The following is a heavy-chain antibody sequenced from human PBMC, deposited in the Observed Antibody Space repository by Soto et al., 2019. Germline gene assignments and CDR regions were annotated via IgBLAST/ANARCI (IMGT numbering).Heavy chain of an antibody. Sequence: ASVKVSCKASGYTFTSYGISWVRQAPGQGLEWMGWISAYNGNTNYAQKLQGRVTMTTDTSTSTAYMELRSLRSDDTAVYYCARSSYCSSTSCSPYYFDYRGQGTLVTLSS. D-gene: IGHD2-2*01. CDR3: ARSSYCSSTSCSPYYFDY. CDR2: ISAYNGNT. CDR1: GYTFTSYG. V-gene: IGHV1-18*01. J-gene: IGHJ4*02.